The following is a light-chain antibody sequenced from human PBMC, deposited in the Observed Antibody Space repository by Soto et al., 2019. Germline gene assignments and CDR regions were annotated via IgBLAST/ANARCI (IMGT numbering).Light chain of an antibody. CDR1: QDIRSY. J-gene: IGKJ1*01. CDR2: ATS. CDR3: EQGYSSTWT. Sequence: DIQMTQSPSSLSASVGDRVTITCRAGQDIRSYLNVYHQMAGKAPQLLIYATSFLQIGVPSMFSASGSGTEFSLVITDLHLEYSATYDGEQGYSSTWTSGRGTKVEI. V-gene: IGKV1-39*01.